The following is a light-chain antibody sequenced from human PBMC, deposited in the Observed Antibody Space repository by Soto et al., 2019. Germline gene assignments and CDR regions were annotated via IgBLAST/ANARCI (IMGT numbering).Light chain of an antibody. V-gene: IGLV2-8*01. Sequence: QSVLTQPPSASGSPGQSVTISCTGTSSDVGGYNYVSWYQQYPGKVPKLMIYEVSQRPSGVPDRFSGSKSGNTASLTVSGLQAEDEADYYCSSYAGSNTWVFGGGTKVTVL. J-gene: IGLJ3*02. CDR1: SSDVGGYNY. CDR3: SSYAGSNTWV. CDR2: EVS.